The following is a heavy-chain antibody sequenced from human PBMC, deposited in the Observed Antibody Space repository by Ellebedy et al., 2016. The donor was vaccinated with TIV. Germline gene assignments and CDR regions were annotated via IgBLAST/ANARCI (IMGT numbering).Heavy chain of an antibody. D-gene: IGHD6-25*01. CDR1: GASIRPYY. Sequence: MPSETLSLTCTVSGASIRPYYWSWIRQPPRKGLELIGYIYNSGSTNYTHSLKSRVTISVDTSKNQFSLRLTSVNAADTAVYYCERYASDTFDYWGQGTLVTVSS. CDR3: ERYASDTFDY. J-gene: IGHJ4*02. CDR2: IYNSGST. V-gene: IGHV4-59*01.